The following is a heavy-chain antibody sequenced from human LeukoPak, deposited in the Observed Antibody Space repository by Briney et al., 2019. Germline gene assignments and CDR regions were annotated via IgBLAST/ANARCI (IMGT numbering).Heavy chain of an antibody. CDR2: ISRSGGAT. V-gene: IGHV3-23*01. J-gene: IGHJ4*02. CDR3: AKDLDTIVVVMSLIDY. CDR1: GITLSNYA. Sequence: GGSLRLSCAASGITLSNYAMSWVRQAPGKGLEWVSTISRSGGATYYADSVKGRFTISRDNSKNTLYLQMNSLRAEDTAVYYCAKDLDTIVVVMSLIDYWGQGTLVTVSS. D-gene: IGHD3-22*01.